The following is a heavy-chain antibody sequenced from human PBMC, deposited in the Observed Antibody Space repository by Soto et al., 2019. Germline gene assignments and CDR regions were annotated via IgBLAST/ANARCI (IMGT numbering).Heavy chain of an antibody. V-gene: IGHV4-59*07. Sequence: PSDTMSLTCTVSGGSINNYYGNCIRQPPGKGLEWIGSIHYSGSTNYKPSLKSRVTISVDTSKNQFSLKLNSVTAADTAVYYCATGRFSALVRGVLIFDPWGEGTLVTVSS. CDR2: IHYSGST. J-gene: IGHJ5*02. CDR1: GGSINNYY. D-gene: IGHD3-10*01. CDR3: ATGRFSALVRGVLIFDP.